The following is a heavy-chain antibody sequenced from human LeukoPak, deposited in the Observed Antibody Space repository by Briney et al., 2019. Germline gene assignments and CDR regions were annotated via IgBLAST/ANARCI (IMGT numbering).Heavy chain of an antibody. D-gene: IGHD3-3*02. J-gene: IGHJ4*02. Sequence: GGSLRLSCAASGFTFSSYGMHWVRQAPGKGLEWVAFIRYDGSNKYYADSVKGRFTISRDNSKNKLYLKMNSLRAEDTAVYYCAKDSISYGGFDYWGQGTLVTVSS. CDR1: GFTFSSYG. V-gene: IGHV3-30*02. CDR3: AKDSISYGGFDY. CDR2: IRYDGSNK.